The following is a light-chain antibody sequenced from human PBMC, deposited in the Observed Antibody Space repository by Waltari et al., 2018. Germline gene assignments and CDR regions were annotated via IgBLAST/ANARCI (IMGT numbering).Light chain of an antibody. CDR2: GAY. CDR3: QHHVRLPAT. J-gene: IGKJ1*01. Sequence: SCRASQSVNTYLAWYLQKPGQAPRLLIDGAYTRAAGIPDRFSGSGFGTDFSLTISRLEAEDFAVYYCQHHVRLPATFGQGTKVEIK. V-gene: IGKV3-20*01. CDR1: QSVNTY.